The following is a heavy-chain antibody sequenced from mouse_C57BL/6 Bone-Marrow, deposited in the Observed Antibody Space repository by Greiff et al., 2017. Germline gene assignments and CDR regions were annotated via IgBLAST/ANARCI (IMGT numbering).Heavy chain of an antibody. CDR1: GYAFTNYL. D-gene: IGHD1-1*01. J-gene: IGHJ4*01. CDR2: INPGSGGT. CDR3: ARIHYYGSSYDAIDY. V-gene: IGHV1-54*01. Sequence: VQVVESGAELVRPGTSVKVSCKASGYAFTNYLIEWVKQRPGQGLEWIGVINPGSGGTNYNEKFKGKATLTADKSSSTAYMQLSSLPSEDSAVYFCARIHYYGSSYDAIDYWGQGTSVTVSS.